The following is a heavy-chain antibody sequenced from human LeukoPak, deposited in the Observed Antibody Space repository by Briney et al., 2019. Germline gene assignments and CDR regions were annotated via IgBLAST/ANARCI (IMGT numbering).Heavy chain of an antibody. CDR1: GFTFSSYS. V-gene: IGHV3-21*01. D-gene: IGHD3-3*01. Sequence: GGSLRLSCAASGFTFSSYSMNWVRQAPGKGLEWVSSISSSSSYIYYADSVKGRFTISRDNAKNSLYLQMNSLRAEDTAVYYCARGRLDLGVVGYGMDVWGQGTTVTVSS. J-gene: IGHJ6*02. CDR2: ISSSSSYI. CDR3: ARGRLDLGVVGYGMDV.